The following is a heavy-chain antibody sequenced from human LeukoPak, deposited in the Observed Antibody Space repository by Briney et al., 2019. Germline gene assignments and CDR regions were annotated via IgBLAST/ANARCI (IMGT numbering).Heavy chain of an antibody. CDR3: VSSDTAMDYFDY. J-gene: IGHJ4*02. CDR2: IYHSGST. CDR1: GGSISSSNW. D-gene: IGHD5-18*01. Sequence: PSETLSLTCAVSGGSISSSNWWSWVRQPPGKGLEWIGEIYHSGSTNYNPSLKSRVTISVDKSKNQFSLKLSSVTAADTAVYYCVSSDTAMDYFDYWGQGTLVTVSS. V-gene: IGHV4-4*02.